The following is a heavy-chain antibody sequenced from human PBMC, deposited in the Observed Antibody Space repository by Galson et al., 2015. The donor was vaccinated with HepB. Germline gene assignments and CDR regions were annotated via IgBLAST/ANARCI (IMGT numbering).Heavy chain of an antibody. V-gene: IGHV7-4-1*02. D-gene: IGHD6-13*01. J-gene: IGHJ2*01. CDR1: GYTFTNYA. Sequence: SVKVSCKASGYTFTNYAMNWVRQAPGQGLEWMGWINTNTGNPAYAQGFTGRFVFSLDTSVSTAYLQISSLKAGDTAVYYCARAPSTGTWYFDLWGRGTLVTVSS. CDR3: ARAPSTGTWYFDL. CDR2: INTNTGNP.